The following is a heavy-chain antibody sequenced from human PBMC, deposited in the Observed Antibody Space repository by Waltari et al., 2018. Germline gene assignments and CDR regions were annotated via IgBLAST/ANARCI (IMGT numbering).Heavy chain of an antibody. CDR3: AREGAEQWVVEDYGMDV. Sequence: EVQLVESGGGLVKPGGSLRLSCVASGFKFSAYAMNWVRQAPGKGLGWVADIGSSSSFMDYADSVRGRFTVSRDNAKNTLYLQMDTLRAEDTAVYYCAREGAEQWVVEDYGMDVWGQGTTVTVSS. J-gene: IGHJ6*02. CDR1: GFKFSAYA. CDR2: IGSSSSFM. D-gene: IGHD6-19*01. V-gene: IGHV3-21*02.